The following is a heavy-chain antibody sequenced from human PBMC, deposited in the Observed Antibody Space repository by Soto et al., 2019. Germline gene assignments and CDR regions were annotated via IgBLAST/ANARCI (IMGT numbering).Heavy chain of an antibody. CDR2: INPSGGST. CDR3: ARDHRLLWFGELLI. CDR1: GYTFTNYY. Sequence: QVQLVQSGAEVKKPGASVKVSCKASGYTFTNYYIHWVRQAPGQGLEWMGIINPSGGSTDYTQKFQDRVTMRREKSTRTVYMELSSLRSEDTAVYYCARDHRLLWFGELLIWGQGTLVTVSS. V-gene: IGHV1-46*01. D-gene: IGHD3-10*01. J-gene: IGHJ4*02.